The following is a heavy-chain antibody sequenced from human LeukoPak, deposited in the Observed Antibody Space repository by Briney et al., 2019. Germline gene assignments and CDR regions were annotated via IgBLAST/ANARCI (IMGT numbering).Heavy chain of an antibody. J-gene: IGHJ4*02. D-gene: IGHD3-3*01. CDR2: IRYDGSNK. V-gene: IGHV3-30*02. CDR3: AKDYHYDFWSGYYLGNYYFDY. CDR1: GFTFSSYG. Sequence: GGSLRLSCAASGFTFSSYGMHWVRQAPGKVLEWVAFIRYDGSNKYYADSVKGRFTISRDNSKNTLYLQMNSLRAEDTAVYYCAKDYHYDFWSGYYLGNYYFDYWGQGTLVTVSS.